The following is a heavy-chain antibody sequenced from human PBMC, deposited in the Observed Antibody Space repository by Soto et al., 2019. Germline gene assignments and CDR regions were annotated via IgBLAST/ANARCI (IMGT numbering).Heavy chain of an antibody. D-gene: IGHD1-1*01. J-gene: IGHJ6*02. V-gene: IGHV1-8*01. CDR1: GDTFTSYD. CDR3: ARERTGTTSMDV. Sequence: QVQLVQSGAEVKKPGASVKVSCKASGDTFTSYDINWVGQATGQGLEWMGWMNPNSGNTGYAQKFRGRVTMTRNTSISTAFMELSSLRSEDTAVYYCARERTGTTSMDVWGQGTTVTVSS. CDR2: MNPNSGNT.